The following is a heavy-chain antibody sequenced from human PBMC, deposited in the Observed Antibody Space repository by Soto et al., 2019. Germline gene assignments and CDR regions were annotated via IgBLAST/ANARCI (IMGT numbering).Heavy chain of an antibody. D-gene: IGHD1-1*01. CDR1: GDSVNSGRYY. V-gene: IGHV4-31*03. CDR3: GGGGKRVTGTFAP. J-gene: IGHJ5*02. Sequence: SETLSLTCTVSGDSVNSGRYYWHWIRQLPGKGLEWIGYIFYSGTTYYNPSLMSRVTISLDTSKNELSLKLTSVTVADTAVYFGGGGGKRVTGTFAPWGQETPVTVP. CDR2: IFYSGTT.